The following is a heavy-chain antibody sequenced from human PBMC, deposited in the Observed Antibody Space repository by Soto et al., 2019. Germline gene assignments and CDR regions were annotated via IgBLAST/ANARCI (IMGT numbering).Heavy chain of an antibody. D-gene: IGHD6-19*01. Sequence: TLSLTCTVSGGSISSSSYYWGWIRQPPGKGLEWIGSIYYSGSTYYNPSLKSRVTISVDTSKNQFSLKLSSVTAADTAVYYCARLGYSSGWFDYWGQGTLVTVSS. CDR3: ARLGYSSGWFDY. J-gene: IGHJ4*02. V-gene: IGHV4-39*01. CDR1: GGSISSSSYY. CDR2: IYYSGST.